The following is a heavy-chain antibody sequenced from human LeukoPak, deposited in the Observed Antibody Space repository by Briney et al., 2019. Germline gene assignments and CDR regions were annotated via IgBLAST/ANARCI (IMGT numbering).Heavy chain of an antibody. CDR3: ARGLTYYGSGSYYFGY. J-gene: IGHJ4*02. CDR1: GYTFTGYY. V-gene: IGHV1-2*02. D-gene: IGHD3-10*01. Sequence: ASVKVSCKASGYTFTGYYMHWVRQAPGQGLEWMGWINPNSGGTNYAQKFQGRVTMTRDTSISTAYKELSRLRSDDTAVYYCARGLTYYGSGSYYFGYWGQGTLVTVSS. CDR2: INPNSGGT.